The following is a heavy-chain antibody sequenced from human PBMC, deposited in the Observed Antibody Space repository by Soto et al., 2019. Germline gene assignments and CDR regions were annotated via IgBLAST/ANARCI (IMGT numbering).Heavy chain of an antibody. CDR2: IYHSGST. V-gene: IGHV4-30-2*01. Sequence: SETLSLTCAVSGGSISSGGYSWSWIRQPPGKGLEWIGYIYHSGSTYHNPSLKSRVTISVDRSKNQFSLKLSSVTAADTAVYYCARDGENYYYGMDVCGQGTTVTVYS. CDR3: ARDGENYYYGMDV. CDR1: GGSISSGGYS. J-gene: IGHJ6*02. D-gene: IGHD4-17*01.